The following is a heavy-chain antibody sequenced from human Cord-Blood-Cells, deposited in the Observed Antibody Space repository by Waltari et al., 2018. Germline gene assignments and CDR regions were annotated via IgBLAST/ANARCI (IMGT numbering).Heavy chain of an antibody. CDR1: GNTFTGYY. CDR2: INPNSGGT. J-gene: IGHJ3*02. CDR3: ARDGYYGSGSYDAFDI. V-gene: IGHV1-2*04. D-gene: IGHD3-10*01. Sequence: QVQLVQSGAAAKKPGASVKVSCESSGNTFTGYYMHWARQAPGQGLEWMGWINPNSGGTNYAQKFQGWVTMTRDTSISTAYMELSRLRSDDTAVYYCARDGYYGSGSYDAFDIWGQGTMVTVSS.